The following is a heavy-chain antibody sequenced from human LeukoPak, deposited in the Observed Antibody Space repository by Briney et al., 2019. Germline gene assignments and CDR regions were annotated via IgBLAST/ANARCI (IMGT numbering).Heavy chain of an antibody. CDR2: IYPGDSDT. D-gene: IGHD6-6*01. CDR1: GYSFTSYW. V-gene: IGHV5-51*01. J-gene: IGHJ4*02. CDR3: ARRSTISARLFDS. Sequence: GESLKIYCKGSGYSFTSYWIGWVRPVPGKGLGWMGIIYPGDSDTRYSPSFQGQVTISADKSISTAYLQWSSLKASDTAMYYCARRSTISARLFDSWGQGTLVTVSS.